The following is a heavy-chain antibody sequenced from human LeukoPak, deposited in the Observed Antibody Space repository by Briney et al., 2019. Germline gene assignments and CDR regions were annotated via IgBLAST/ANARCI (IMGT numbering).Heavy chain of an antibody. CDR3: ARDRYYQSGVFDS. CDR1: GFTFSNYA. D-gene: IGHD2-2*01. J-gene: IGHJ4*02. Sequence: GGSLKLSCAASGFTFSNYAMSWVRQAPGKGLEWVSYISGSGGTIHYADSVKGRFIISRDNAKNSLYLQMNSLRGEDTAVYYCARDRYYQSGVFDSWGQGTLVTVSS. V-gene: IGHV3-48*03. CDR2: ISGSGGTI.